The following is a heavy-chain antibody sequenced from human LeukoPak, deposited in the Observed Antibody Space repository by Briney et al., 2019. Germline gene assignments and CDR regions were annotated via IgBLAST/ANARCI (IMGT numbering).Heavy chain of an antibody. Sequence: PGGSLRLSCAASGFTFSSYAMHWVRQAPGKGLEWVAVISYDGSNKYYADSVKGRFTISRDNSKNTLYLQMNSLRAEDTAVYYCARQPFYDILTPGAFDIWGQGTMVTVSS. V-gene: IGHV3-30-3*01. J-gene: IGHJ3*02. CDR2: ISYDGSNK. CDR3: ARQPFYDILTPGAFDI. D-gene: IGHD3-9*01. CDR1: GFTFSSYA.